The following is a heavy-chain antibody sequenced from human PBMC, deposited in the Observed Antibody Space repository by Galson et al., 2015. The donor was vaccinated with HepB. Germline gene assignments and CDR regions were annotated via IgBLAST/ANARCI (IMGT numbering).Heavy chain of an antibody. D-gene: IGHD3-10*01. CDR2: IWYDGSNK. CDR3: ARGPIYYGSGSSFDY. J-gene: IGHJ4*02. Sequence: SLRLSCAASGFTFSSYGMHWVRQAPGKGLEWVAVIWYDGSNKYYADSVKGRFTISRDNSKNTLYLQMNSLRAEDTAVYYCARGPIYYGSGSSFDYWGQGTLVTVSS. CDR1: GFTFSSYG. V-gene: IGHV3-33*08.